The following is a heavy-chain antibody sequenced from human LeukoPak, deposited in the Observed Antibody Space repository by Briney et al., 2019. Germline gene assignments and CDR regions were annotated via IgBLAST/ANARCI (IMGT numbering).Heavy chain of an antibody. Sequence: SETLSLTCSVSGDSISTSSYYWGWIRQPPGKGLEWIGTIYYSGSTYYNPSLKSRVTISVDMSKNQFSLKMSSVTAADTAVYYCARVHCSSTSCYGDDAFDIWGQGTMVTVSS. V-gene: IGHV4-39*07. CDR1: GDSISTSSYY. J-gene: IGHJ3*02. CDR3: ARVHCSSTSCYGDDAFDI. D-gene: IGHD2-2*01. CDR2: IYYSGST.